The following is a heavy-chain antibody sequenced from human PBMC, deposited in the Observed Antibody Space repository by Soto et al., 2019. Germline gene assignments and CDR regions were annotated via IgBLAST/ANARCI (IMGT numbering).Heavy chain of an antibody. CDR1: GAALNSGNNY. J-gene: IGHJ5*02. D-gene: IGHD2-21*01. CDR3: ARLRIATNNYKWFDP. Sequence: TLSLTCRDSGAALNSGNNYWSWIRQVPGKGLEWIGHIYVTGAVDYNPSLRDRITISQDTSERQFSLNLRLVTAADTAVYYCARLRIATNNYKWFDPWGQGTLVTVSS. V-gene: IGHV4-31*03. CDR2: IYVTGAV.